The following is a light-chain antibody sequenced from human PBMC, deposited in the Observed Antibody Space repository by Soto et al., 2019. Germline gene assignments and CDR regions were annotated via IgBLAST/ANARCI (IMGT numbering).Light chain of an antibody. CDR1: QSVSSSY. CDR3: QQYGSSPRT. V-gene: IGKV3-20*01. J-gene: IGKJ1*01. CDR2: GAS. Sequence: EIVLTQSPATLSLSPGARATLSGRASQSVSSSYLAWYQQKPGQAPRLLIYGASSRATGIPDRFSGSGSGTDFTLTISRLEPEDFAVYYCQQYGSSPRTFGQGTKVDIK.